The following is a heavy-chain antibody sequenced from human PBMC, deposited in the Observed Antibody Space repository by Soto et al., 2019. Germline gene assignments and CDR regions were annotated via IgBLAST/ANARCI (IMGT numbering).Heavy chain of an antibody. J-gene: IGHJ3*02. V-gene: IGHV4-34*01. Sequence: PSETLSLTCAVYGGSFSGYYWSWIRQPPGKGLEWIGEINYSGSTNYNPSLKSRVTISVDTSKNQFSLKLSSVTAADTAVYYCARSFPANYDFWSGYYGAFEIWGQGTMVTVSS. CDR1: GGSFSGYY. D-gene: IGHD3-3*01. CDR2: INYSGST. CDR3: ARSFPANYDFWSGYYGAFEI.